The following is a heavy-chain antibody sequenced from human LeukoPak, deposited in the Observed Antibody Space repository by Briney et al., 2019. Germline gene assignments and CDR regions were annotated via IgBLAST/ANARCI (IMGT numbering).Heavy chain of an antibody. CDR1: GYSFRDHH. Sequence: ASVTVSCKALGYSFRDHHVIWVRQAPGQGLEWMGWIHPGTGDTKFGQNFQGRLTMTWDTSITTAYMDLIELTSDDTAVYHCSRDGGARDESAFDFWGQGTMVTVSS. CDR2: IHPGTGDT. D-gene: IGHD3-16*01. V-gene: IGHV1-2*02. J-gene: IGHJ3*01. CDR3: SRDGGARDESAFDF.